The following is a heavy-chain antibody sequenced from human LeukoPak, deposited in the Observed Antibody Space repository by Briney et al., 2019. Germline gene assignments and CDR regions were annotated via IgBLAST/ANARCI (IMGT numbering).Heavy chain of an antibody. CDR1: GGSISSYY. D-gene: IGHD6-19*01. V-gene: IGHV4-59*08. J-gene: IGHJ3*02. CDR3: ARSQWLVPSDAFDI. Sequence: SETLSLTCTVSGGSISSYYWSWIRQPPGKGLEWIGYIYYSGSTNYNPSLKSRVTISVDTSKNQFSLKLSSVTAADTAVYYCARSQWLVPSDAFDIWGQGTMVTVSS. CDR2: IYYSGST.